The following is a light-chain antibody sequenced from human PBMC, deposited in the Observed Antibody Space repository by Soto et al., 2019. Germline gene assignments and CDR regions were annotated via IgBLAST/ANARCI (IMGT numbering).Light chain of an antibody. Sequence: EIVMTQSPATLSVSPGERATLSCRASQSVSSNLAWYQQKPGQAPRLLIYGASTRATGIPARFSGSGSGTEFTLTISSLQSEAFAVYYCQQYNTWPQTFGQGTKVEIK. CDR3: QQYNTWPQT. CDR2: GAS. V-gene: IGKV3-15*01. J-gene: IGKJ1*01. CDR1: QSVSSN.